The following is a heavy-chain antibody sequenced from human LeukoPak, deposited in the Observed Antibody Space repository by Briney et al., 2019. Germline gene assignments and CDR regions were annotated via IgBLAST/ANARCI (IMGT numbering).Heavy chain of an antibody. D-gene: IGHD3-22*01. V-gene: IGHV4-59*01. CDR3: ARERTYYYDSSGGDAFDI. CDR1: GGSISSYY. Sequence: SETLSLTCTVSGGSISSYYWSWIRQPPGKGLEWIGYIYYSGSTNYNPSLKSRVTISVDTSKNQFSLKLSSVTAADTAVYYCARERTYYYDSSGGDAFDIWGQGTMVTVSS. CDR2: IYYSGST. J-gene: IGHJ3*02.